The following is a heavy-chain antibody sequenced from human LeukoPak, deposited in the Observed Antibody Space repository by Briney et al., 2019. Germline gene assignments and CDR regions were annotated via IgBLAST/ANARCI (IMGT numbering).Heavy chain of an antibody. D-gene: IGHD6-6*01. Sequence: PGGSLRLSCAASGFTFSSYGMHWVRQAPGKGLEWVAFIRYDGNNKYYADSVKGRFTTSRDNSKNTLFLQMNSLRPEDTAVYYCAKVRESYSSSLYYLDYWGQGTLVAVSS. J-gene: IGHJ4*02. CDR2: IRYDGNNK. V-gene: IGHV3-30*02. CDR1: GFTFSSYG. CDR3: AKVRESYSSSLYYLDY.